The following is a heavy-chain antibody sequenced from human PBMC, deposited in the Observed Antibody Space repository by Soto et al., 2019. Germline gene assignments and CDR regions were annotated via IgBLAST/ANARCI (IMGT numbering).Heavy chain of an antibody. CDR2: ISYDGSNK. V-gene: IGHV3-30-3*01. CDR1: GFTFSSYA. CDR3: ARGNSFYDFWSGYQYYFDY. D-gene: IGHD3-3*01. J-gene: IGHJ4*02. Sequence: GGSLRLSCAASGFTFSSYAMHWVRQAPGKGLEWVAVISYDGSNKYYADPVKGRFTISRDNSKNTLYLQMNSLRAEDTAVYYCARGNSFYDFWSGYQYYFDYWGQGTLVTVSS.